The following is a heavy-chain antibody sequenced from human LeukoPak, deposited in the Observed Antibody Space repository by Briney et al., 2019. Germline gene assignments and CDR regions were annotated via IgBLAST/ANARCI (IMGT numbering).Heavy chain of an antibody. Sequence: SETLSLTCTVSGGSISSYYWSWIRQPPGKGLEWIGYIYYSGSTNYDPSLKSRVTISVDTSKNQFSLKLSSVTAADTAVYYCARLRVVPAARTTQNYYYYGMDVWGQGTTVTVSS. CDR2: IYYSGST. CDR3: ARLRVVPAARTTQNYYYYGMDV. CDR1: GGSISSYY. J-gene: IGHJ6*02. D-gene: IGHD2-2*01. V-gene: IGHV4-59*08.